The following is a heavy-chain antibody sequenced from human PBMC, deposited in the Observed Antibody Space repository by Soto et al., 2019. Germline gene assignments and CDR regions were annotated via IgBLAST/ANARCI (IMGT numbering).Heavy chain of an antibody. V-gene: IGHV1-69*01. CDR2: IIPIYGTA. CDR3: ARDSGHDILTGYGSAYFDY. Sequence: QVQLVQSGAEVKKPGSSVKVSCKASGGTFSSYAISWVRQAPGHGLEWMGGIIPIYGTANYAQKVQGRVMMSAVEAMCTAYMEMTRLRFEDTAVYVCARDSGHDILTGYGSAYFDYWGQGTLVNVSS. J-gene: IGHJ4*02. CDR1: GGTFSSYA. D-gene: IGHD3-9*01.